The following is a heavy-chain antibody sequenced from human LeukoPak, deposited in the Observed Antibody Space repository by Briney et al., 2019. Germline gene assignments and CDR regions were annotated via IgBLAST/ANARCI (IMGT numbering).Heavy chain of an antibody. Sequence: GGSLRLSCAASGFTFDGYAMHWVRQAPGKGLEWVSGISWNSGSIGYADSVKGRFTISRDNAKNSLYLQMNSLRAEDTAIYYCTRVGYIDEGIDYWGQGTLVTVSS. V-gene: IGHV3-9*01. J-gene: IGHJ4*02. D-gene: IGHD5-24*01. CDR3: TRVGYIDEGIDY. CDR2: ISWNSGSI. CDR1: GFTFDGYA.